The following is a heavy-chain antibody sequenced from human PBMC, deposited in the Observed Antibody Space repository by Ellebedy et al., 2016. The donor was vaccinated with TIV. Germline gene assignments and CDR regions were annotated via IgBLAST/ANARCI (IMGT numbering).Heavy chain of an antibody. CDR2: FDTEDGET. D-gene: IGHD4-23*01. CDR1: GYTLTELS. J-gene: IGHJ3*02. V-gene: IGHV1-24*01. Sequence: AASVKVSCKVSGYTLTELSMHWVRQPPGKGLEWMGGFDTEDGETIYAQKFQGRVTMTEDTSTDTAYMELSSLRSEDTAVYYCSTWAESVVTRAFDIWGQGTMVSVSS. CDR3: STWAESVVTRAFDI.